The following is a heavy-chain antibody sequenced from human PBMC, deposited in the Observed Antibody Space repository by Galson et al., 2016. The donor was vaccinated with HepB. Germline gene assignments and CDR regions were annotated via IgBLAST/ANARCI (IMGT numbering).Heavy chain of an antibody. CDR1: GFTFSTYG. CDR3: AKDYSGYYFDGTGYYNAFDY. D-gene: IGHD3-22*01. V-gene: IGHV3-30*18. Sequence: SLRLSCAASGFTFSTYGMHWVRQAPGKGLEWVAVISYDRSNKNYAASVKGRFIISRDNSKNTLYLEMTSLREEDTAVYYCAKDYSGYYFDGTGYYNAFDYWGQGALVTVSS. CDR2: ISYDRSNK. J-gene: IGHJ4*02.